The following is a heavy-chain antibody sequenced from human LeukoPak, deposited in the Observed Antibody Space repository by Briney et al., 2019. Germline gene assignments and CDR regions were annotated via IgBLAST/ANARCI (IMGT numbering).Heavy chain of an antibody. CDR3: ARTPRDRGVITLDY. D-gene: IGHD3-10*01. V-gene: IGHV4-38-2*02. J-gene: IGHJ4*02. Sequence: SETLSLTCTVSGYSISSGYYWGWIRQPPGKGLEWIGYIYYSGSTNYNPSLKSRVTISVDTSKNQFSLKLSSVTAADTAVYYCARTPRDRGVITLDYWGQGTLVTVSS. CDR1: GYSISSGYY. CDR2: IYYSGST.